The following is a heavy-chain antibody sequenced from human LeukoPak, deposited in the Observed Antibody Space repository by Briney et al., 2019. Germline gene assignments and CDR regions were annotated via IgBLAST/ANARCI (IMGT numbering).Heavy chain of an antibody. CDR1: GYTFTSYY. J-gene: IGHJ6*02. Sequence: ASVKVSCKASGYTFTSYYMHWVRQAPGQGLEWMGIINPSGGSTSYAQKFQGRVTMTRDTSTSTVYMELSSLRSEDTAVYYCARDSAAAEDYYYYYGMDVWGQGTTVTVSS. V-gene: IGHV1-46*01. CDR2: INPSGGST. CDR3: ARDSAAAEDYYYYYGMDV. D-gene: IGHD6-13*01.